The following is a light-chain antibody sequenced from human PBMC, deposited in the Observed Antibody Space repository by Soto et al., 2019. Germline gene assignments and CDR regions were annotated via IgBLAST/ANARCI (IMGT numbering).Light chain of an antibody. CDR3: QSYDSSLSGVV. V-gene: IGLV1-40*01. J-gene: IGLJ2*01. CDR1: SSNIGAGYD. Sequence: QSVLTQPPSVSGAPGQRVTISCTGSSSNIGAGYDVHWYQQLPGTAPKLLIYGNSNRPSGVPDRFSGSKSGTSASLAITGLRAEDEAEYDCQSYDSSLSGVVFGGGTKLTVL. CDR2: GNS.